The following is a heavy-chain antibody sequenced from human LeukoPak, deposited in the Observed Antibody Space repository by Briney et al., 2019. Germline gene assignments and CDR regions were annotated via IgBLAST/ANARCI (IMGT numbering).Heavy chain of an antibody. CDR3: AREGYFYDTSGSVQH. CDR2: IYSGEST. V-gene: IGHV3-66*02. J-gene: IGHJ1*01. CDR1: GFTLRSNY. Sequence: ARSLTLSCPVSGFTLRSNYMSWVRQAAGKGLEWVSVIYSGESTYYAESVKGRFTIYRDNSKNTLYLQMNSLRPEDTAVYYCAREGYFYDTSGSVQHWGQGTLVTVSS. D-gene: IGHD3-22*01.